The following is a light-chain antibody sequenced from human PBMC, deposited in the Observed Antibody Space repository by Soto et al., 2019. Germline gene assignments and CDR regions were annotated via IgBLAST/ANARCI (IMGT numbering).Light chain of an antibody. V-gene: IGKV3-20*01. J-gene: IGKJ1*01. CDR1: QSVSSSY. Sequence: EIVLTQSPGTLSLSPGERATLSCRASQSVSSSYLAWYQQKPGQAPRLLIYGASSRATGIPDRFSGSGSGTDFTLTISRLEPEDFEVYYCQQYGSPWTFGQGTKVEIK. CDR2: GAS. CDR3: QQYGSPWT.